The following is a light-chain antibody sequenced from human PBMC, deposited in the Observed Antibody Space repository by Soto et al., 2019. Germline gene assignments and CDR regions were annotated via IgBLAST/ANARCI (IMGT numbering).Light chain of an antibody. CDR3: QQYNSYSRLT. V-gene: IGKV1-5*01. CDR1: QSISSW. Sequence: DIQMTQSPSTLSASVGDRVTITCRASQSISSWLAWYQQKPGKAPKLLIYDASSLESGVPSRFSGSGSGTECTLTISSLQPDDFATYYCQQYNSYSRLTFGGGTNVEIK. J-gene: IGKJ4*01. CDR2: DAS.